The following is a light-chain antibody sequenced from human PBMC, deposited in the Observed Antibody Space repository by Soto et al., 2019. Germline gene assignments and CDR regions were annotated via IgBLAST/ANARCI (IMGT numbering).Light chain of an antibody. CDR3: EYYGSSIP. CDR1: QSIDNNH. Sequence: EMVLTQSPGTLSLSAGERVTLSCRASQSIDNNHLAWYPQRPGQAPRLLIHGTSNRATGIPDRFSGSGSGTDFTLPFSRLEPEEFAVYDCEYYGSSIPFGGGTKVDIK. CDR2: GTS. V-gene: IGKV3-20*01. J-gene: IGKJ4*01.